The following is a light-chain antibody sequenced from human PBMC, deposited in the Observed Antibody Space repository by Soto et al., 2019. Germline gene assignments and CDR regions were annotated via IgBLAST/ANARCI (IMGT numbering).Light chain of an antibody. Sequence: IQLTQSPSSLSASVGDRVTITCRASQGIMSFLAWYQQSPGQAPKLLIYDASTLQTGVPSRFSGSGSGTEFTLTISSLQPEDFASYYCQQLNSYPLTFDGGTKIEIK. J-gene: IGKJ4*01. CDR1: QGIMSF. CDR3: QQLNSYPLT. V-gene: IGKV1-9*01. CDR2: DAS.